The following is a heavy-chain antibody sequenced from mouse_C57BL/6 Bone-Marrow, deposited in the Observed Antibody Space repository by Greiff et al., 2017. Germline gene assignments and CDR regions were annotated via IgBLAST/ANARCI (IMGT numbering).Heavy chain of an antibody. Sequence: VQLQQSVAELVRPGASVKLSCTASGFNIKNTYMHWVKQRPEQGLEWIGRIDPANGNTKYAPKFQGKATITADTSSNTAYLQLSSLTSEDTAIYYCARNIGPTGSSYWYFDVWGTGTTVTVSS. V-gene: IGHV14-3*01. D-gene: IGHD1-1*01. CDR1: GFNIKNTY. CDR3: ARNIGPTGSSYWYFDV. CDR2: IDPANGNT. J-gene: IGHJ1*03.